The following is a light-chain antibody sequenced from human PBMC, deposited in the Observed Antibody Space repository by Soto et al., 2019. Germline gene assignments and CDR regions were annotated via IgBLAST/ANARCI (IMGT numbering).Light chain of an antibody. CDR2: TGS. CDR3: QQAASFPIT. Sequence: SQMTQSPSYVAASVGDRVAITCGASQGIKNWLAWYQQKPGKAPNLLTYTGSSLQSGVPSRFSGSGSGTDFTLTINSLQPEDFATYYCQQAASFPITFGQGTRLEIK. CDR1: QGIKNW. J-gene: IGKJ5*01. V-gene: IGKV1-12*01.